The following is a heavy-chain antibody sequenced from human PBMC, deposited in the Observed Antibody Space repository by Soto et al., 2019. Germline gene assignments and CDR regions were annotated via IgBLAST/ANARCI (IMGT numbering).Heavy chain of an antibody. J-gene: IGHJ5*02. D-gene: IGHD1-26*01. Sequence: EVQLVESGGGLVQPGGSLKLSCAASGFSFSDSAMHWVRQASGKGLEWVGRIGSKGQNYATTYAASVKGKLIISTDESKNTAHLQMNSLKTEDTAVYYCTKYSGTSSAPAALGQGTLVTVSS. V-gene: IGHV3-73*02. CDR1: GFSFSDSA. CDR2: IGSKGQNYAT. CDR3: TKYSGTSSAPAA.